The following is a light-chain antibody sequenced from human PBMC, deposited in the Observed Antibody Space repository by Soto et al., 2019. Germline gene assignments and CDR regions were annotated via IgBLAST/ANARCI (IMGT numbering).Light chain of an antibody. CDR3: QQYNNWWT. Sequence: IVMTKSPATLSVSPGERATLSCRASQSVSTNLAWYQQKPGQAPRLLIYGTSTRATGIPGRFSGSGSGTQFILTISSLQSDDFAFYYCQQYNNWWTFGQGTKVEI. CDR1: QSVSTN. J-gene: IGKJ1*01. V-gene: IGKV3-15*01. CDR2: GTS.